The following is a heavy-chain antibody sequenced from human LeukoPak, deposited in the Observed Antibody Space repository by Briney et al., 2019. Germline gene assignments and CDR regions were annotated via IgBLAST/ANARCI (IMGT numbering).Heavy chain of an antibody. CDR1: GGSISSYY. V-gene: IGHV4-59*08. CDR2: IYYSGST. CDR3: ARTGLLWFGELNY. J-gene: IGHJ4*02. D-gene: IGHD3-10*01. Sequence: SETLSLTCTVSGGSISSYYWSWIRQPPGKGLEWIGYIYYSGSTNYNPSLKSRVTISVDTSKNQFSLKLSSVTAADTAVYYCARTGLLWFGELNYWGQGTLVTVSS.